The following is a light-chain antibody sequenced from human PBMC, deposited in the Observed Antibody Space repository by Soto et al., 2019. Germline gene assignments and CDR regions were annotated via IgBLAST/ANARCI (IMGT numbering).Light chain of an antibody. CDR1: SSDIGVYNS. CDR2: DVT. CDR3: SSYGSSNTVV. J-gene: IGLJ3*02. Sequence: QSALTQPASVSGSPGQSITISCTGTSSDIGVYNSVSWYQQHPGKVPKLLIYDVTNRPSGISNRFSGSKSGNTASLTISGLQAEDEADYYCSSYGSSNTVVFGGGTKLTVL. V-gene: IGLV2-14*01.